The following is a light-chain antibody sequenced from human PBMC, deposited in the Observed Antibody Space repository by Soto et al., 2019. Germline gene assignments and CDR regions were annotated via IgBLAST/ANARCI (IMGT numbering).Light chain of an antibody. Sequence: DIQMTQSPSSLSASVGDRVTITCRASQGISSWLAWYQQKPEKAPKPLIYATSSLHSGVPSRFSGIGSGTDFTLTISSLQPEDFATYYCQQYNTYPYTFGQGTKLEIK. CDR2: ATS. CDR3: QQYNTYPYT. V-gene: IGKV1D-16*01. J-gene: IGKJ2*01. CDR1: QGISSW.